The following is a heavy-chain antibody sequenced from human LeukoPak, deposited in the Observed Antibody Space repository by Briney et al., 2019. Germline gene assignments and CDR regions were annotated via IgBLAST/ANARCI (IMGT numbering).Heavy chain of an antibody. D-gene: IGHD3-22*01. CDR1: GFTFSSYG. CDR2: IWYDGSNK. Sequence: PGRSLRLSCAASGFTFSSYGMHWVRQAPGKGLEWVAVIWYDGSNKYYADSVKGRFTISRDNSKNTLYLQMNSLRAEDTAVYYCAKGAGSYYYDSSGSRFGYWGQGTLVTVSS. CDR3: AKGAGSYYYDSSGSRFGY. V-gene: IGHV3-33*06. J-gene: IGHJ4*02.